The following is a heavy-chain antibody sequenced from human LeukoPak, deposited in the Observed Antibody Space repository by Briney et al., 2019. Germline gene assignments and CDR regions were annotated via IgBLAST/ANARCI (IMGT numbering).Heavy chain of an antibody. V-gene: IGHV4-59*08. Sequence: SETLSLTCTVSGGSISSYYWSWIRQPPGKGLEWIGYIYYSGSTNYNPSLKSRVTISVDTSKNQFSLKLSSVTAADTAVYYCARYLGYCSGGSCYPTVGFDYWGQGTLVTVSS. J-gene: IGHJ4*02. CDR2: IYYSGST. CDR3: ARYLGYCSGGSCYPTVGFDY. D-gene: IGHD2-15*01. CDR1: GGSISSYY.